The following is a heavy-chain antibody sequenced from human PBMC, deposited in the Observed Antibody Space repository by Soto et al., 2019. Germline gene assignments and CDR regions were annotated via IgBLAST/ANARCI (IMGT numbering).Heavy chain of an antibody. J-gene: IGHJ4*01. Sequence: QVQLVQSGAEVKKPGASVKVSCKASGYTFTNYYMHWVRQAPGQGLEWMGMINARGESTSYAEKFRGRGTVTRDTSTTTVYMELTRLRSEDTAVYYCSLSTSGMTSGYDYWGHGTLVTVSS. CDR1: GYTFTNYY. CDR3: SLSTSGMTSGYDY. CDR2: INARGEST. D-gene: IGHD1-1*01. V-gene: IGHV1-46*01.